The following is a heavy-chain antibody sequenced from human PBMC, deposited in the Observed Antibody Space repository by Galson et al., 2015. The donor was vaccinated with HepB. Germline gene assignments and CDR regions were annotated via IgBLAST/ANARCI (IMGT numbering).Heavy chain of an antibody. D-gene: IGHD1-14*01. J-gene: IGHJ6*03. CDR3: SRDRAEMAAVEGGEALYYFFYMDV. CDR1: EFTFSSYS. CDR2: ISSGSTYK. Sequence: SLRLSCAASEFTFSSYSMNWVRQAPGKGLEWVSSISSGSTYKYYADSVKGRFTISRDNAKKSVYLHMNSLRAEDTAVGYCSRDRAEMAAVEGGEALYYFFYMDVWGKGTTVTVSS. V-gene: IGHV3-21*01.